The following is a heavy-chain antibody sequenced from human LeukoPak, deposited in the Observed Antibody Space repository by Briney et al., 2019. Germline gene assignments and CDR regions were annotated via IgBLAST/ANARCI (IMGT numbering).Heavy chain of an antibody. D-gene: IGHD1-1*01. J-gene: IGHJ4*02. CDR2: LDPSGSQK. CDR3: AIWTSGNY. V-gene: IGHV3-7*01. CDR1: GFTFNRSW. Sequence: GGSLRLSCAASGFTFNRSWMNWVRQAPGKGLEWVANLDPSGSQKRYVDSVKGRFIISKDNPGASLYLDMYSLRAEDTAIYYCAIWTSGNYWGQETRVTVSS.